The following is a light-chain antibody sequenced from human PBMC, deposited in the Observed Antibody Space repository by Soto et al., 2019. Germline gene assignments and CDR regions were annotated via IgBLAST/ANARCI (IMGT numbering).Light chain of an antibody. CDR1: QSVSSSY. CDR3: QQYATSPPYT. Sequence: IVLTQSPGTLSLSPGERATLSCRASQSVSSSYLAWYQQKPGQAPRLLIYGASNRATGIPDRFSGSGSGTDFTLTISRLEPEDFEVYYCQQYATSPPYTFGQGTKLEIK. J-gene: IGKJ2*01. V-gene: IGKV3-20*01. CDR2: GAS.